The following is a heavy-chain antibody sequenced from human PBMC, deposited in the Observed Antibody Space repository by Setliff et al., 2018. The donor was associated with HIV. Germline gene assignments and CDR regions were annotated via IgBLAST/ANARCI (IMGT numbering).Heavy chain of an antibody. CDR1: GYTFTDYY. V-gene: IGHV1-69-2*01. J-gene: IGHJ5*02. CDR2: VDPEDDER. Sequence: ASVKVSCKTSGYTFTDYYIHWVQQAPGKGLEWLGRVDPEDDERIYAEKFRGRLTIAADTSTDTTYMELSSLRADDTAIYYYETPEGFDPWGQGTPVTVSS. CDR3: ETPEGFDP.